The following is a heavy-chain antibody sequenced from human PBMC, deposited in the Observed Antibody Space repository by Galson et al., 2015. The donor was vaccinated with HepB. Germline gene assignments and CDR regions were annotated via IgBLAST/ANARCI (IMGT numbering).Heavy chain of an antibody. J-gene: IGHJ4*02. CDR1: GGSISSYY. CDR3: ARQKGTLMPFNY. CDR2: IYYSGST. Sequence: QVQLQESGPGLVKPSETLSLTCPVSGGSISSYYWSWIRQPPGKRLQWIGYIYYSGSTNYNPSLKSPVTISVDTSKNQFSLRLKSVTAADTAVYYCARQKGTLMPFNYWGQGTLVAVSS. V-gene: IGHV4-59*08. D-gene: IGHD1-1*01.